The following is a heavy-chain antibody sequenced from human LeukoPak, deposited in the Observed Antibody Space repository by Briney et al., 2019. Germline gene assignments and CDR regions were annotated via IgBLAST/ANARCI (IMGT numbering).Heavy chain of an antibody. J-gene: IGHJ6*02. D-gene: IGHD3-22*01. CDR2: ISYDGSNK. CDR1: GFTFSSYA. V-gene: IGHV3-30-3*01. Sequence: GGSLRLSCAASGFTFSSYAMHWVRQAPGKGLEWVAVISYDGSNKYYADSVKGRFTISRDNSKNTLYLQMNSLRAEDTAVYYCARGGEYYYDSWRALGMDVWGQGTTVTVSS. CDR3: ARGGEYYYDSWRALGMDV.